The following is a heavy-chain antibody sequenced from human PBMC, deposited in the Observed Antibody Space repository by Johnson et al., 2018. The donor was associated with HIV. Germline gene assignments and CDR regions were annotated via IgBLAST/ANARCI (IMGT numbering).Heavy chain of an antibody. V-gene: IGHV3-20*04. CDR2: INWNGDNT. Sequence: VQLSESGGGLVRPGGSLRLSCAASGFTFDDYGMTWVRQAPGKGLEWVSSINWNGDNTGYADSVKGRFTISRDNAKNSLYLQMNSMRAEDTALYYCARDITSSNYAFDIWGQGTMVTVSS. D-gene: IGHD6-13*01. CDR3: ARDITSSNYAFDI. J-gene: IGHJ3*02. CDR1: GFTFDDYG.